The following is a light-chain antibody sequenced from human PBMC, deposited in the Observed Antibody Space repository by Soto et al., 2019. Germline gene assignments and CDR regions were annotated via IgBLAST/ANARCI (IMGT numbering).Light chain of an antibody. Sequence: EMVMMQSPGTLSVGPVERATLSCRASQSVRSNLAWYQQKPGQAPRLLIYDASTRATGIPARFSGSGSGTEFTLTISSLQSEDFAVYYCQQYGRSLQTFGQGTKVDIK. CDR2: DAS. V-gene: IGKV3-15*01. J-gene: IGKJ1*01. CDR3: QQYGRSLQT. CDR1: QSVRSN.